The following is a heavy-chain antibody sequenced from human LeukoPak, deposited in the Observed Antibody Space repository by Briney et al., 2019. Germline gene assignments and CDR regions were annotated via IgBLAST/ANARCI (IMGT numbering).Heavy chain of an antibody. J-gene: IGHJ4*02. D-gene: IGHD3-3*01. CDR3: AKDPPFFGVVTQHDY. Sequence: GGSLRLSCAASGFTFSSFGMYWVRQAPGKGLEWVAVIWYDGSNDDYADSVKGRFTISRDNSKNTLYLQMNSLRAEDTAVYYCAKDPPFFGVVTQHDYWGQGTLVTVSS. CDR2: IWYDGSND. V-gene: IGHV3-33*06. CDR1: GFTFSSFG.